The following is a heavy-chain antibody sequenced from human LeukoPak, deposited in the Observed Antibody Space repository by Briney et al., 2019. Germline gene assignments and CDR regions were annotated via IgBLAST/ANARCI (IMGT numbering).Heavy chain of an antibody. CDR3: ARGGRGIPTARQFCTGNWFDP. V-gene: IGHV4-34*01. CDR1: DGSFSNYY. D-gene: IGHD3/OR15-3a*01. J-gene: IGHJ5*02. CDR2: INHRGNT. Sequence: PSETLSLTCAVYDGSFSNYYWRWVRQPPGKGLEWIGEINHRGNTNYNSSLKSRVAISVDTSKNQFSLRLNSVTAADTAVYYCARGGRGIPTARQFCTGNWFDPWGQGTLVTVSS.